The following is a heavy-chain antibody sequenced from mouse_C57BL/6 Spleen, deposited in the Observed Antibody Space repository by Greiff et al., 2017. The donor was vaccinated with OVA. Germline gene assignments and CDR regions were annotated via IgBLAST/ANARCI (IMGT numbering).Heavy chain of an antibody. J-gene: IGHJ4*01. V-gene: IGHV1-72*01. Sequence: QVQLKQPGAELVKPGASVKLSCKASGYTFTSYWMHWVKQRPGRGLEWIGRIDPNSGGTKYNEKFKGKATLTVDKPSSTAYMQLSSLTSEDSAVYYCARERIGGSSYPYYAMDYWGQGTSVTVSS. CDR1: GYTFTSYW. CDR3: ARERIGGSSYPYYAMDY. D-gene: IGHD1-1*01. CDR2: IDPNSGGT.